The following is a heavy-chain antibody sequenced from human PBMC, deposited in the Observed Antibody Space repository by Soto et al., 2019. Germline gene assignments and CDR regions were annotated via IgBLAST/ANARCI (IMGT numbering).Heavy chain of an antibody. V-gene: IGHV3-48*01. CDR1: GFTFSSYS. Sequence: EVQLVESGGGLIQPGGSLRLYCAASGFTFSSYSMNWVRQAPGKGLEWISYISSSDINIYYADSVKGRFTISRDIAKNSLYLQMNSLRAEDTAVYYCARDYVDYGPRNAYWGQGTLVTVSS. D-gene: IGHD4-17*01. J-gene: IGHJ4*02. CDR2: ISSSDINI. CDR3: ARDYVDYGPRNAY.